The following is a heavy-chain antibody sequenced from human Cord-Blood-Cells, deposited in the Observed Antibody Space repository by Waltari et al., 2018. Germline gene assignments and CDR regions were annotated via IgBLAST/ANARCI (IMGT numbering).Heavy chain of an antibody. CDR1: GFTVSSNY. J-gene: IGHJ4*02. CDR2: IYSGGST. Sequence: EVQLVESGGGLIQPGGSLRLSCAASGFTVSSNYMSWVRQAPGKGLGWVSVIYSGGSTYYADSVKGRFTISRDNSKNTLYLQMDSLRAEDTAVYYCARADSSSLFDYWGQGTLVTVSS. CDR3: ARADSSSLFDY. V-gene: IGHV3-53*01. D-gene: IGHD6-6*01.